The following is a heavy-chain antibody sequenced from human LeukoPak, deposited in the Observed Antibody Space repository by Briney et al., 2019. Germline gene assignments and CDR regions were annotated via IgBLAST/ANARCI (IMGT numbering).Heavy chain of an antibody. CDR1: GFTFSTYG. V-gene: IGHV3-30*05. J-gene: IGHJ4*02. D-gene: IGHD5-18*01. Sequence: GGSLRLSCAASGFTFSTYGLHWVRQAPGKGLESVAIISYDGNKKFYADSVKGRFTISRDNSKNTLYLQMSSLRAEDTAVYYCARIIQLWSAFDYWGQGTLVTVSS. CDR3: ARIIQLWSAFDY. CDR2: ISYDGNKK.